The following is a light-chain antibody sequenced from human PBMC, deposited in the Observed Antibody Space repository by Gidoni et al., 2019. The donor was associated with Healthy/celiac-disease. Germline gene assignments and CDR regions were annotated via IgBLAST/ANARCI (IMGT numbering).Light chain of an antibody. CDR1: QSISSY. V-gene: IGKV1-39*01. Sequence: DIQMTQSTSSLSASVGDRVTITCRARQSISSYVNWYQQKPGKAPKLLIYAASSLQSGVPSRFSGSGSGTDFTLTISSLQPEDFATYYCQQSYSTPRLTFGPGTKVDIK. CDR3: QQSYSTPRLT. CDR2: AAS. J-gene: IGKJ3*01.